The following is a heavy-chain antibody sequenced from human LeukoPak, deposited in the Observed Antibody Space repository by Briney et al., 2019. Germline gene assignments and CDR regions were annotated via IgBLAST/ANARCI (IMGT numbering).Heavy chain of an antibody. V-gene: IGHV3-53*04. D-gene: IGHD3-16*01. J-gene: IGHJ4*02. CDR2: IYAGGSSSA. CDR1: GFTVSAND. Sequence: GGSLRLSCAASGFTVSANDMSWVRQAPGKGLEWVSPIYAGGSSSAFDADSVKGRFTASRHDSKNTLDLQMNGLRADDTAVYYCLRQGVGDPPRWGQGTLVTVSS. CDR3: LRQGVGDPPR.